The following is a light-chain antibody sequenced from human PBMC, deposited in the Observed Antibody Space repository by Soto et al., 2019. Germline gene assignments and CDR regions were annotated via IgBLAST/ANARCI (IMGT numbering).Light chain of an antibody. J-gene: IGKJ1*01. V-gene: IGKV3-15*01. CDR1: QSVSSN. CDR3: QQYNNWPPVT. Sequence: EIVMTQSPATLSVSPGERATLSCRASQSVSSNLAWYQQKPGQAPRLLIYGASTRATGIPARFSGSGSGTEFTLTISSLQSEDFAVYYRQQYNNWPPVTFGQGTKVGIK. CDR2: GAS.